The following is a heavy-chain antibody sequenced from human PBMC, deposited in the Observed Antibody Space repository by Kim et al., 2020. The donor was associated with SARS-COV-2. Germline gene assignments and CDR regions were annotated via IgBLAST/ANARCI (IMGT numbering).Heavy chain of an antibody. Sequence: SETLSLTCTFSGGSISSSSYYWGWIRQPPGKGLEWIGSIYYSGSTYYNPSLKSRVTISVDTSKNQFSLKLSSVTAADTAVYYCARHALGQYQLLRRLGGYYFDYWGQGTLVTVSS. CDR1: GGSISSSSYY. CDR3: ARHALGQYQLLRRLGGYYFDY. D-gene: IGHD2-2*01. V-gene: IGHV4-39*01. J-gene: IGHJ4*02. CDR2: IYYSGST.